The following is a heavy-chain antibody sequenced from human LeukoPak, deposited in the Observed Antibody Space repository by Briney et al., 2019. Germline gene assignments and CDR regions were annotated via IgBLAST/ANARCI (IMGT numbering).Heavy chain of an antibody. D-gene: IGHD3-3*01. Sequence: ASVKVSCKASGYTLTSYDINWVRQATGQGLEWMGWMNPNSSNTGYAQKFQGRVTMTRNTSISTAYMELSSLRSEDTAVYYCARGHPPLVRFLEWLSPPYYYYYGMDVWGQGTTVTVSS. V-gene: IGHV1-8*01. J-gene: IGHJ6*02. CDR2: MNPNSSNT. CDR3: ARGHPPLVRFLEWLSPPYYYYYGMDV. CDR1: GYTLTSYD.